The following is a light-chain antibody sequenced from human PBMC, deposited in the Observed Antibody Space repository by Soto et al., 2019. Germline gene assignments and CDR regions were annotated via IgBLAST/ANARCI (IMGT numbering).Light chain of an antibody. CDR2: KAS. CDR1: QRISTW. J-gene: IGKJ1*01. CDR3: QQYNSYSS. V-gene: IGKV1-5*03. Sequence: DIQMTQSPSTLSASVADRVTITCRASQRISTWLAWYQQKPGKAPKLLIYKASTLESGVPSRFSGSGSGTEFTLTISSLQPDDFATYYCQQYNSYSSFGQGTKVEIK.